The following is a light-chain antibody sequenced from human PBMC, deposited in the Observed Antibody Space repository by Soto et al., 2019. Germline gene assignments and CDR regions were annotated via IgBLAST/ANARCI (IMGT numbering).Light chain of an antibody. CDR3: QQRSDWRYT. CDR1: QSVGTY. V-gene: IGKV3-11*01. Sequence: EIVLTQSPATLSLSPGERATLSCRASQSVGTYLAWYQQKPGQAPRLLIYGASTRATGIPARFSGSGSGTDFTLTISCLEPEDFAVYYCQQRSDWRYTFGQGTKLEIK. J-gene: IGKJ2*01. CDR2: GAS.